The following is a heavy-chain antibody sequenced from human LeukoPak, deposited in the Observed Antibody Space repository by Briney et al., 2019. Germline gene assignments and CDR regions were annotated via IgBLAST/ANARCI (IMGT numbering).Heavy chain of an antibody. Sequence: SETLSLTCTVSGGSISNGGYYWSWLRQHPGKGLEWIGYIYYSGSTYYNPSLKSRVTISVDTSKNQFSLKLSSVTAADTAVYYCARGYDFWSSKSLFDPWGQGTLVTVSS. V-gene: IGHV4-31*03. CDR3: ARGYDFWSSKSLFDP. CDR2: IYYSGST. D-gene: IGHD3-3*01. J-gene: IGHJ5*02. CDR1: GGSISNGGYY.